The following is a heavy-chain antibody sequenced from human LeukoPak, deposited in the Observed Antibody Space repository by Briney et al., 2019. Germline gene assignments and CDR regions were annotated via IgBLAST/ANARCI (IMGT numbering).Heavy chain of an antibody. V-gene: IGHV3-23*01. CDR2: ISGSGGST. Sequence: PGGSLRLSCAASGFTFSSYAMSWVRQAPGKGLEWVSAISGSGGSTYYADSVKGRFTISRDNSKNTLYLQMNSLRAEDTAVYYCAKDMITFGGVIGSFDYWGQGTLVTVSS. CDR1: GFTFSSYA. J-gene: IGHJ4*02. D-gene: IGHD3-16*02. CDR3: AKDMITFGGVIGSFDY.